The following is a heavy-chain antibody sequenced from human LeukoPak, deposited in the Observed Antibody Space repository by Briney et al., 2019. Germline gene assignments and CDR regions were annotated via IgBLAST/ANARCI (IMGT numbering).Heavy chain of an antibody. J-gene: IGHJ3*02. CDR2: ISWNSGSI. V-gene: IGHV3-9*01. CDR1: GFTFDDYA. CDR3: AKDGDYDAFDI. D-gene: IGHD4-17*01. Sequence: SGGSLRLSCAASGFTFDDYAMHWVRQAPGKGLEWVSGISWNSGSIGYADSVKGRFTISRDNSKNTLYLQMNSLRAEDTAVYYCAKDGDYDAFDIWGQGTMVTVSS.